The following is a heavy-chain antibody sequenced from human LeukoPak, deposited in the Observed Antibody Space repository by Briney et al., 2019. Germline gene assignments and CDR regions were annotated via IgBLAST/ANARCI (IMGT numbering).Heavy chain of an antibody. CDR3: AREYYGSGSYYPYYYYYYMDV. J-gene: IGHJ6*03. CDR1: GYTFTSYG. V-gene: IGHV1-18*01. Sequence: GASVKVSCKASGYTFTSYGISWVRQAPGQGLEWMGWISAYNGNTNYAQKLQGRVTMTTDTSTSTAYMELSRLRSDDTAVYYCAREYYGSGSYYPYYYYYYMDVWGKGTTVTVSS. CDR2: ISAYNGNT. D-gene: IGHD3-10*01.